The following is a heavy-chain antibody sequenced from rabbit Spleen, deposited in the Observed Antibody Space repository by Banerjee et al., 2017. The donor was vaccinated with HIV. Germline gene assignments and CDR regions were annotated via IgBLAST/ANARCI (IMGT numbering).Heavy chain of an antibody. Sequence: QQQLEESGGGLVKPGGTLTLTCKASGIDFSSYYYMCWVRQAPGKGLEWIACIKVTTANTAYASWAKGRFTISKASSTTVTLQATSLTAADTATYFCGRRPTGGGDPFNLWGPGTLVTVS. CDR2: IKVTTANT. V-gene: IGHV1S45*01. D-gene: IGHD2-1*01. J-gene: IGHJ4*01. CDR3: GRRPTGGGDPFNL. CDR1: GIDFSSYYY.